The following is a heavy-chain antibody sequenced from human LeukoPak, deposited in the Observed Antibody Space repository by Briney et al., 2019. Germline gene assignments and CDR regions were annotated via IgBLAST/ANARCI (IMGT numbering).Heavy chain of an antibody. CDR1: GGSISSGGYY. V-gene: IGHV4-61*02. D-gene: IGHD1-26*01. Sequence: PSQTLSLTCTVSGGSISSGGYYWSWIRQPAGKGLEWIGRIYSSGTTDDNPSLKSRVTMSVDTSQNVVSLRMTSVTAADTAMYYCARQDSKVGAYTGPYYLDYWGLGTLVTVSS. CDR2: IYSSGTT. CDR3: ARQDSKVGAYTGPYYLDY. J-gene: IGHJ4*02.